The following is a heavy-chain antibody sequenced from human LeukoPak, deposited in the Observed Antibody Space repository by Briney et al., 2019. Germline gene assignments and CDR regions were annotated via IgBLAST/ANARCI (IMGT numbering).Heavy chain of an antibody. D-gene: IGHD4-17*01. CDR2: LSGSSSTI. CDR3: ARGRYGDYLFDY. V-gene: IGHV3-48*02. Sequence: GGSLRLSCAASGFTFSSYAMNWVRQAPGKGLEWVSYLSGSSSTIYYADSVKGRFTISRDNAKNSLFLQMNSLGDEDTAVYYCARGRYGDYLFDYWGQGTLVTVSS. J-gene: IGHJ4*02. CDR1: GFTFSSYA.